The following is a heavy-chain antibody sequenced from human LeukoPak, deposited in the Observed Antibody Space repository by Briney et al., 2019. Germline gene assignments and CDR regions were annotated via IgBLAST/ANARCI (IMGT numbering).Heavy chain of an antibody. CDR3: ARIDSSSWYVELRVRRASSKFDP. CDR1: GGSFSGYY. D-gene: IGHD6-13*01. CDR2: INHSGST. V-gene: IGHV4-34*01. J-gene: IGHJ5*02. Sequence: ASETLSLTCAVYGGSFSGYYWSWIRQPPGKGLEWIGEINHSGSTNYNPSLKSRVTISVDTSKNQFSLKLSSVTAADTAVYYCARIDSSSWYVELRVRRASSKFDPWGQGTLVTVSS.